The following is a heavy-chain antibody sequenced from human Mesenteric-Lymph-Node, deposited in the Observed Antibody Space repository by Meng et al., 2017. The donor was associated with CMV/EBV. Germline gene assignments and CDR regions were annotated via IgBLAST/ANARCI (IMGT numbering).Heavy chain of an antibody. CDR2: INHSGST. V-gene: IGHV4-34*01. CDR3: ARHQRWLKSEGGFNY. CDR1: GGSFSGYN. Sequence: QVQPRRGGAGLLKPSETLSLTCAGYGGSFSGYNWSWIRQPPGKGLEWIGEINHSGSTNYNPSLKSRVTISVDTSKNQFSLKLSSVTAADTAVYYCARHQRWLKSEGGFNYWGQGTLVTVSS. J-gene: IGHJ4*02. D-gene: IGHD4-23*01.